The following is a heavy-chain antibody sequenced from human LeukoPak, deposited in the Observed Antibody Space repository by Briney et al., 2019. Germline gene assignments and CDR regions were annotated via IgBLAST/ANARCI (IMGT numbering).Heavy chain of an antibody. CDR2: ISSSGTYV. CDR3: ARASSKQLAGYLPDGFDI. D-gene: IGHD3-9*01. J-gene: IGHJ3*02. CDR1: GFTLSSNG. Sequence: GGSLRLSCAASGFTLSSNGMNWVRQAPGKGLEWVSSISSSGTYVYYADSVKGRFTISRDNAKNSLSLQMNSLRADDAAVYYCARASSKQLAGYLPDGFDIWGQGTMVTVSS. V-gene: IGHV3-21*01.